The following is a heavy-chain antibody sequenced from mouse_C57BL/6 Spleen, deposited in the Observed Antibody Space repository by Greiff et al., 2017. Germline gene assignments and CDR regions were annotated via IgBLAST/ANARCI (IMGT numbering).Heavy chain of an antibody. V-gene: IGHV3-6*01. CDR3: AREKNYYGSSTSWFAY. D-gene: IGHD1-1*01. J-gene: IGHJ3*01. Sequence: EVKLMESGPGLVKPSQSLSLTCSVTGYSITSGYYWNWIRQFPGNKLEWMGYISYDGRNNYNPSLKTRISITRDTSKNQFFLKLNSVTTEDTATYYCAREKNYYGSSTSWFAYWGQGTLVTVSA. CDR1: GYSITSGYY. CDR2: ISYDGRN.